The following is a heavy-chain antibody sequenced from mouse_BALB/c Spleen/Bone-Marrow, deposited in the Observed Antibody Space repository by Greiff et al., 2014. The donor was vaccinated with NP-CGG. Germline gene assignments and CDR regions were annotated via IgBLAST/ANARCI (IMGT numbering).Heavy chain of an antibody. V-gene: IGHV1S137*01. D-gene: IGHD2-14*01. CDR1: GYTFTDYA. J-gene: IGHJ4*01. Sequence: QVQLKQSGAELVRPGVSVKISCKGSGYTFTDYAMHWVKQSHAKSLEWIGVISTYYGDASYNQKFKGKATMTVDKSSSTAYMELARLTSEDSAIYYCARSGKVRNAMDYWGQGTSVTASS. CDR2: ISTYYGDA. CDR3: ARSGKVRNAMDY.